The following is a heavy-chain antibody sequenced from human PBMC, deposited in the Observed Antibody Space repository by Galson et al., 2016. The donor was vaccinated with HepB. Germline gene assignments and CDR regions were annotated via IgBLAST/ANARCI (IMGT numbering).Heavy chain of an antibody. CDR2: ICGRCGDV. V-gene: IGHV3-23*01. CDR3: AIDPSQWHDLLFGN. J-gene: IGHJ4*02. CDR1: GFTFSTYG. Sequence: SLRLSCAASGFTFSTYGMHWVRQAPGKGLEWVSTICGRCGDVDYADSVTGRFTISRDDSKSTLYLHMNSLRVEDTAIYYCAIDPSQWHDLLFGNWAQGTLVTVSA. D-gene: IGHD6-19*01.